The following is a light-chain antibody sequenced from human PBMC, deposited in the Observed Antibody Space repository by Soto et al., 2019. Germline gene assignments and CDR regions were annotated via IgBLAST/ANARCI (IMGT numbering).Light chain of an antibody. CDR2: KAS. CDR3: QQYNNYPYT. J-gene: IGKJ2*01. CDR1: QSINSW. V-gene: IGKV1-5*03. Sequence: DIQMTQSPSTLSASVGDRVIITCRASQSINSWLAWYQQKPGKAPKLLIYKASTLESGVPSRFSGSASGTEFTLTISRLQPDDFATYYCQQYNNYPYTFGQGTELEIK.